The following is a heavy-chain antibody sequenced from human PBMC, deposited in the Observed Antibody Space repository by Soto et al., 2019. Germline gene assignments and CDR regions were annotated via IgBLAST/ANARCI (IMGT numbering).Heavy chain of an antibody. Sequence: VESLNSSCQDSGYSFTSYWIIWVRQMPGKGLEWMGRIDPSDSYTNYSPSFQGHVTISADKSISTAYLQWRSLKASDTAMYYCARHDDSSGYSYLSAFDIWGQGTMVTVSS. D-gene: IGHD3-22*01. CDR3: ARHDDSSGYSYLSAFDI. CDR2: IDPSDSYT. V-gene: IGHV5-10-1*01. CDR1: GYSFTSYW. J-gene: IGHJ3*02.